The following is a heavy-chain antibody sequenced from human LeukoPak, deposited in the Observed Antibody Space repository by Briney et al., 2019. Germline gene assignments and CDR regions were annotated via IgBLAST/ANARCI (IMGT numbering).Heavy chain of an antibody. CDR2: MNPNSGNT. CDR1: GGTFSSYA. CDR3: ARDGRAVATNFDY. Sequence: ASVKVSCKASGGTFSSYAISWVRQAPGQGLEWMGWMNPNSGNTGYAQKFQGRVTMTRNTSISTAYMELSSLRSEDTAVYYCARDGRAVATNFDYWGQGTLVTVSS. V-gene: IGHV1-8*02. D-gene: IGHD5-12*01. J-gene: IGHJ4*02.